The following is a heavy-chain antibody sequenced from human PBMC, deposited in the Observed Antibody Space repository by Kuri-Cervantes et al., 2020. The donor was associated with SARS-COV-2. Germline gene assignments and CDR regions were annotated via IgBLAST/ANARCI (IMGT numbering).Heavy chain of an antibody. J-gene: IGHJ3*02. V-gene: IGHV4-59*05. D-gene: IGHD3-16*02. CDR1: GGSISSYY. CDR3: ARLSPPKDAFDI. Sequence: SETLSLTCTVSGGSISSYYWSWIRQPPGKGLEWIGSIYYSGSTYYNPSLKSRVTISVDTSKNQFSLKLSSVTAVDTAVYYCARLSPPKDAFDIWGQGTMVTVSS. CDR2: IYYSGST.